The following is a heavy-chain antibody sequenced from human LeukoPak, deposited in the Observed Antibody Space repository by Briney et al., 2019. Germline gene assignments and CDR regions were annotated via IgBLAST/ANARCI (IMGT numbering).Heavy chain of an antibody. CDR1: GFTFSKYA. CDR3: AKVPYSGFYDSSGYYYYFDY. CDR2: IRGSGDST. Sequence: GGSLRLSCAASGFTFSKYAVSWVRQAPGKGLEWVSSIRGSGDSTYYADSVKGRFTISRDNSKNTLFLQMNSLRADDTAVYYCAKVPYSGFYDSSGYYYYFDYWGQGTLVTVSS. J-gene: IGHJ4*02. V-gene: IGHV3-23*01. D-gene: IGHD3-22*01.